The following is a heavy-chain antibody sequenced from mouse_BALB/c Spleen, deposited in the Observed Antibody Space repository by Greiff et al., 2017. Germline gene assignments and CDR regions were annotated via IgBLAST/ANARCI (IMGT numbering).Heavy chain of an antibody. J-gene: IGHJ3*01. CDR3: ARALYGNSFAY. CDR1: GFTFSSYA. Sequence: VMLVESGGGLVKPGGSLKLSCAASGFTFSSYAMSWVRQSPEKRLEWVAEISSGGSYTYYPDTVTGRFTISRDNAKNTLYLEMSSLRSEDTAMYYCARALYGNSFAYWGQGTLVTVSA. V-gene: IGHV5-9-4*01. D-gene: IGHD2-1*01. CDR2: ISSGGSYT.